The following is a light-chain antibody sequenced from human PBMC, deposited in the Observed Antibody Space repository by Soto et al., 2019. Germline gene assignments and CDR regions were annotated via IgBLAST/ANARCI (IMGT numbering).Light chain of an antibody. J-gene: IGLJ1*01. CDR1: SSDVGTYNL. V-gene: IGLV2-23*02. CDR3: CSYAGSSSSI. CDR2: EVT. Sequence: QSALTQPASVSGSPGQSITISCSGTSSDVGTYNLVSWYQQYPDKAPRLMIYEVTKRPSGVSNRFSGSKSGNAASLTISGLQPEDEADYYCCSYAGSSSSIFGAGTKVTVL.